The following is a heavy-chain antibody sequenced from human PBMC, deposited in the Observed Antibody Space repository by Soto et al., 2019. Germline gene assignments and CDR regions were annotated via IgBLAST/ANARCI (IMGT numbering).Heavy chain of an antibody. CDR2: IKTTADGVTT. Sequence: PGGSLRLSCAASGFSVSYAWMNWVRQAPGKGLEWVGRIKTTADGVTTEFAAPVNGRFTISRDASKNSLYLDMSSLKTEDTAVYYCTTDIAAWYARPGSWGQGTLVTVSS. CDR3: TTDIAAWYARPGS. J-gene: IGHJ1*01. CDR1: GFSVSYAW. D-gene: IGHD6-13*01. V-gene: IGHV3-15*07.